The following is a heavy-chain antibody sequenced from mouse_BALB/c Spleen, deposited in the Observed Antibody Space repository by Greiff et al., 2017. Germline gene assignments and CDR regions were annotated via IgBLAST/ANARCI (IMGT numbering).Heavy chain of an antibody. D-gene: IGHD4-1*01. CDR1: GYTFTSYY. CDR2: INPSNGGT. Sequence: VQLQQSGAELVKPGASVKLSCKASGYTFTSYYMYWVKQRPGQGLEWIGEINPSNGGTNFNEKFKSKATLTVDKSSSTAYMQLSSLTSEDSAVYYCTRASLGPDAMDYWGQGTSVTVSS. V-gene: IGHV1S81*02. CDR3: TRASLGPDAMDY. J-gene: IGHJ4*01.